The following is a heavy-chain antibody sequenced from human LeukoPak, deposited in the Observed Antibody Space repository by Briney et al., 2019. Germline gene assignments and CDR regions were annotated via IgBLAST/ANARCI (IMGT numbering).Heavy chain of an antibody. CDR2: IRSSSRYT. CDR3: ARDISSSWPYYYGMDV. J-gene: IGHJ6*04. Sequence: PGGSLRLSCAASGFTFSSYGMHWVRQAPGKGLEWVSYIRSSSRYTNYADSVKGRFTIFRDNPKNSLYLQMNSLRAEDTAVYYCARDISSSWPYYYGMDVWGKGTTVTVSS. CDR1: GFTFSSYG. V-gene: IGHV3-21*05. D-gene: IGHD6-13*01.